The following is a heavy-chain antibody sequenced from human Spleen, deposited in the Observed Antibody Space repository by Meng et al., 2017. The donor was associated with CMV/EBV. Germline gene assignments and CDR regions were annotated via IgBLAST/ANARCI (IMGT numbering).Heavy chain of an antibody. CDR3: ARQGLNNYYDSSGYYSDY. Sequence: GGSLRLSCKASGYSFTSFWIGWVRQMPGKGLEWMGIIYPGDSDTIYSPSFQGQVTISADKSISTAYLQWSSLKASDTAMYYCARQGLNNYYDSSGYYSDYWGQGTLVTVSS. J-gene: IGHJ4*02. V-gene: IGHV5-51*01. CDR2: IYPGDSDT. CDR1: GYSFTSFW. D-gene: IGHD3-22*01.